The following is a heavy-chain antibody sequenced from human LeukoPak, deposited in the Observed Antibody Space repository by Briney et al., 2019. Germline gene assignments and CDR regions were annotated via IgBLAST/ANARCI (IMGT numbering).Heavy chain of an antibody. D-gene: IGHD3-3*01. V-gene: IGHV3-30-3*01. Sequence: GGSLRLSCAASGXTFSDYAMHWVRQAPGKGLEWVAVLSYGGTNKYYADSVKGRFTISRDNSKNTMFLQMNSLRAEDTAVYHCARDRSGYANDAFDFWGQGTMVTVSS. CDR3: ARDRSGYANDAFDF. CDR2: LSYGGTNK. J-gene: IGHJ3*01. CDR1: GXTFSDYA.